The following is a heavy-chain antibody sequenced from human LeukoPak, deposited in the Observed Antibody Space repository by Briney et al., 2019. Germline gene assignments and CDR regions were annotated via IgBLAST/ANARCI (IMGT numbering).Heavy chain of an antibody. CDR1: GFTFSSYG. D-gene: IGHD6-13*01. CDR3: ATSRGSWPDYFDY. CDR2: IRYDGSNK. V-gene: IGHV3-30*02. Sequence: GGSLRLSCATSGFTFSSYGMHWVRQAPGKGLEWVAFIRYDGSNKYYADSVKGRFTISRDNSKNTLYLQMNSLRAEDTAVYYCATSRGSWPDYFDYWGQGTLVTVSS. J-gene: IGHJ4*02.